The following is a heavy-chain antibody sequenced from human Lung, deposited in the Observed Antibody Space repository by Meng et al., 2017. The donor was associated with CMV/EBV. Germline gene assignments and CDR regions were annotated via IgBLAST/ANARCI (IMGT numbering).Heavy chain of an antibody. CDR2: ITASGGST. CDR1: EFTFSNYA. CDR3: AKAFSASWYREYYDY. V-gene: IGHV3-23*01. J-gene: IGHJ4*02. Sequence: GESLKISCAASEFTFSNYAMSWVRQAPGRGLEWVSAITASGGSTYYTDSVKGRFTVSRDNSKNTLYLQMNNLRAEDTAVFYCAKAFSASWYREYYDYWGQGAVVTVSS. D-gene: IGHD6-13*01.